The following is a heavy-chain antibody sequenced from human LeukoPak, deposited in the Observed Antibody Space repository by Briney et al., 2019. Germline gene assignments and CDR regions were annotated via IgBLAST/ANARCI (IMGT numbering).Heavy chain of an antibody. V-gene: IGHV4-4*02. CDR2: IYYSGST. CDR3: ARTTNYFPYYFDS. CDR1: GGSISSSNW. Sequence: SGTLSLTCAVSGGSISSSNWWSWVRQPPGKGLEWIGEIYYSGSTYYNPSLKSRVTISVDTSKNQFSLKLNSATAADTAVYYCARTTNYFPYYFDSWGQGTLVTVSS. J-gene: IGHJ4*02. D-gene: IGHD2/OR15-2a*01.